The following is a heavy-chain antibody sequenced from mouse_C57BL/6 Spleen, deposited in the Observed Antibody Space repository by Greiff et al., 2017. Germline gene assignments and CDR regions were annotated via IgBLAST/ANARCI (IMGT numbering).Heavy chain of an antibody. Sequence: QVQLQQSGAELAKPGASVKLSCKASGYTFTSYWMHWVKQRPGQGLEWIGYINPSSGYTKYNQKFKDKATLTADTSSSTAYMQLSSLTYEDSAVYYCARARYDYDPSFDYWGQGTTLTVSS. CDR1: GYTFTSYW. J-gene: IGHJ2*01. CDR3: ARARYDYDPSFDY. V-gene: IGHV1-7*01. CDR2: INPSSGYT. D-gene: IGHD2-4*01.